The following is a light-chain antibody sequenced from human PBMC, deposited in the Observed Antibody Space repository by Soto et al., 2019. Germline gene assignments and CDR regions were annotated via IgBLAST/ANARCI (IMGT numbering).Light chain of an antibody. Sequence: QSALTQPPSASGSPGQSVTISCTGTSNDVGGYNYVSWYQQHPGKAPKLMTYEVTKRPSGVPDRFSGSKSGNTASLTVSGLQAEDEADYYCSSYAGSNPPWVFGGGTKLTVL. J-gene: IGLJ3*02. CDR1: SNDVGGYNY. CDR2: EVT. CDR3: SSYAGSNPPWV. V-gene: IGLV2-8*01.